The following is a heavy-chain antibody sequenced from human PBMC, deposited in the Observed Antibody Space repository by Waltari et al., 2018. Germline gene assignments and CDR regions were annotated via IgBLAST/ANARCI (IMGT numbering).Heavy chain of an antibody. CDR1: RFTFSKYG. D-gene: IGHD4-17*01. Sequence: QVLLVESGGGVVQPGGSLRLSCVASRFTFSKYGMHWVRQAPGKGVEWVSGIRNDRKNKYYAKSVKGRFTISRDNSKDTLFLQMKSLRAEDTAVYYCARSNYGDSKGNDALDIWGQGTRVTVSS. J-gene: IGHJ3*02. CDR3: ARSNYGDSKGNDALDI. CDR2: IRNDRKNK. V-gene: IGHV3-33*01.